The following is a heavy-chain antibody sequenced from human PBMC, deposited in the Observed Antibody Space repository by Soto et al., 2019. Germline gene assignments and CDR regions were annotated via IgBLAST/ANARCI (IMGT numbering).Heavy chain of an antibody. V-gene: IGHV3-15*01. D-gene: IGHD3-3*01. CDR1: GFTFSNAW. CDR3: TTGYYDFWSGYPYYFDY. J-gene: IGHJ4*02. CDR2: IKSKTDGGTT. Sequence: RGSLRLSCAASGFTFSNAWMSWVRQAPGKGLEWVGRIKSKTDGGTTDYAAPVKGRFTISRDDSKNTLYLQMNSLKTEDTAVYYCTTGYYDFWSGYPYYFDYWGQGTLVTVSS.